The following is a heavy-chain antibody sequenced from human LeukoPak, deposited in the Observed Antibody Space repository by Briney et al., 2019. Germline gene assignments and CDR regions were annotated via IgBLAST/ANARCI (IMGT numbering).Heavy chain of an antibody. CDR3: ARDQGGFSHY. CDR1: GYTFTSYY. J-gene: IGHJ4*02. CDR2: INPSGGGT. D-gene: IGHD5-18*01. V-gene: IGHV1-46*01. Sequence: ASVKVSFKASGYTFTSYYMHWVRQAPGQGLEWMGIINPSGGGTTYAQKFQGRVSMTRDTSTSTVYMELSSLRSDDSAVYYCARDQGGFSHYWGQGTLVTVSS.